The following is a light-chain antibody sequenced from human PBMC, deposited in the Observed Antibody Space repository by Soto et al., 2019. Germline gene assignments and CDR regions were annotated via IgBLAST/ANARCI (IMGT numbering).Light chain of an antibody. CDR2: AAS. CDR1: QTISFY. V-gene: IGKV1-39*01. Sequence: DIQMTQSPSSLSASVGDRVTITCRASQTISFYLNWYQQKPGKAPKLLIYAASNLQSGVPSRFRASGSGTEFTLTLNSLLPEDFATYYCQQAYSTPWTFGQGTKVEIK. CDR3: QQAYSTPWT. J-gene: IGKJ1*01.